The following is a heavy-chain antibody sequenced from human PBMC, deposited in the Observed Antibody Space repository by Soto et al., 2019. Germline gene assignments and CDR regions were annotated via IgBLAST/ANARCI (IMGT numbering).Heavy chain of an antibody. D-gene: IGHD5-18*01. Sequence: QVQLVESGGGVVQPGRSLRLSCAASGFTFSSYGMHWVRQAPGKGLEWVAVIWYDGSNKYYADSVKGRFTISRDNSKNTLYLQMTSLRAEDTAVYYCARFESGIQADIGFDYWGQGTLVTVSS. CDR1: GFTFSSYG. CDR2: IWYDGSNK. CDR3: ARFESGIQADIGFDY. V-gene: IGHV3-33*01. J-gene: IGHJ4*02.